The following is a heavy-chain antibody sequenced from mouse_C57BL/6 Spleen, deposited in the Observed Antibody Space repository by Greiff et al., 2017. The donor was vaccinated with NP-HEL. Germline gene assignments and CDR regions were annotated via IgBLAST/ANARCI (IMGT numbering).Heavy chain of an antibody. CDR2: INYDGSST. V-gene: IGHV5-16*01. CDR1: GFTFSDYY. Sequence: EVMLVESEGGLVQPGSSLKLSCTASGFTFSDYYMAWVRQVPEKGLEWVANINYDGSSTSYLDSLKSRFIISIDNAKNVLYLKMSSLKSDDTAKYYCARENFYFDYWGKGTTLTVSS. J-gene: IGHJ2*01. CDR3: ARENFYFDY.